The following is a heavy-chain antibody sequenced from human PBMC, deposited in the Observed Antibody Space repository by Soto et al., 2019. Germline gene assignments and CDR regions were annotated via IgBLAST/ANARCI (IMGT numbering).Heavy chain of an antibody. J-gene: IGHJ4*02. CDR2: IYHSGST. V-gene: IGHV4-4*02. Sequence: QVQLQESGPGLVKPSGTLSLTCVVSGGSISSRNWWSWVRQPPGKGLEWIGEIYHSGSTNYNPSLKSRVTISVDKFKNQFSLKLSSVTAADTAVYYCARAGDSSGYGDYWGQGTLVTVSS. D-gene: IGHD3-22*01. CDR3: ARAGDSSGYGDY. CDR1: GGSISSRNW.